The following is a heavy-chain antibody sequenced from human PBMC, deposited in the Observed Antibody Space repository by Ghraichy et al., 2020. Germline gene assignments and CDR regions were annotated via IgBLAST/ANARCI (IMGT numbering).Heavy chain of an antibody. Sequence: SLTCTVSGGSISSYYWSWIRQPPGKGLEWIGYIYYSGSTNYNPSLKSRVTISVDTSKNQFSLKLSSVTAADTAVYYCARFWSGSYYSYYYYYGMDVWGQGTTVTVSS. CDR3: ARFWSGSYYSYYYYYGMDV. V-gene: IGHV4-59*01. CDR2: IYYSGST. J-gene: IGHJ6*02. D-gene: IGHD3-10*01. CDR1: GGSISSYY.